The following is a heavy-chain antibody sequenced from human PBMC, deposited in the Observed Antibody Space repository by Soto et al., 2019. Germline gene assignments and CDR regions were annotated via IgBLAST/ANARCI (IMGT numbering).Heavy chain of an antibody. CDR2: IYYSGST. J-gene: IGHJ6*02. Sequence: QVQLQESGPGLVKPSQTLSLTCTVSGGSISSGDYYWSWIRQPPGKGLEWIGYIYYSGSTYYNPSLKSRVTLSVDTSKNQFSLKLSSVTAADTAVYYCARGYDFWSGYYLQYYYYGMDVWGQGTTVTVSS. D-gene: IGHD3-3*01. CDR1: GGSISSGDYY. CDR3: ARGYDFWSGYYLQYYYYGMDV. V-gene: IGHV4-30-4*01.